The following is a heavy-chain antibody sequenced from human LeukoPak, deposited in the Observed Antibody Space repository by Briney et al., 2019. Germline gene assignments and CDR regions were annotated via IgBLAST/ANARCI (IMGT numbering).Heavy chain of an antibody. CDR3: AKRGRFEWELRY. CDR1: GFTFSDYA. Sequence: GRSLRLSCAASGFTFSDYAMHWVRQAPGKGLEWVAVISKDGSDKYYPGSVKGRFTISRDNSKNTLYLQMNSLRAEDTAVYYCAKRGRFEWELRYWGQGTLVTVSS. D-gene: IGHD1-26*01. V-gene: IGHV3-30-3*01. CDR2: ISKDGSDK. J-gene: IGHJ4*02.